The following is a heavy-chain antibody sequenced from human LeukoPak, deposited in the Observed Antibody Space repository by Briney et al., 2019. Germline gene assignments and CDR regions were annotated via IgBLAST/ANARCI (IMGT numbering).Heavy chain of an antibody. CDR2: IGVAGNP. Sequence: PGGSLSLSCAAFGFTFSSYDMHWVRQTTGEGLGWVPAIGVAGNPYYPDSVKGRFTISRENAKNSLYLQMNSLRADDTAVYYCARAGGSSGYFVFDFWGQGTMVTVSS. CDR1: GFTFSSYD. D-gene: IGHD3-10*01. J-gene: IGHJ3*01. V-gene: IGHV3-13*05. CDR3: ARAGGSSGYFVFDF.